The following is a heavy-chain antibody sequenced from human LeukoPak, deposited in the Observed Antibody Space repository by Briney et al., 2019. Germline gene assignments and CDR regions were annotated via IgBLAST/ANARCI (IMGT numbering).Heavy chain of an antibody. Sequence: PSETLSLTCAISGASISSTNWWIWVRQPPGKGLEWLGEMHHSGRTNYNPSLKSRITISVDKSKNQVFLRLNSVAAADTALYYCARAQEGCSRASCYLEPWGQGTLVTVSS. D-gene: IGHD2-2*01. CDR2: MHHSGRT. J-gene: IGHJ5*02. CDR3: ARAQEGCSRASCYLEP. V-gene: IGHV4-4*02. CDR1: GASISSTNW.